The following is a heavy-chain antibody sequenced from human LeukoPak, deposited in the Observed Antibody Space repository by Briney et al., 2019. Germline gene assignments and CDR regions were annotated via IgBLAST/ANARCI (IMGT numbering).Heavy chain of an antibody. CDR1: GGSISSYY. V-gene: IGHV4-59*08. CDR3: ARWAHSVTYKSWFFDL. CDR2: IYYSGST. D-gene: IGHD5-24*01. Sequence: SETLSLTCTVSGGSISSYYWSWIRQPPGKGLEWIGYIYYSGSTNYNPSLKSRVTISVDTSKNQFSLKLSSVTAADTAVYYCARWAHSVTYKSWFFDLWGRGTLVTVSS. J-gene: IGHJ2*01.